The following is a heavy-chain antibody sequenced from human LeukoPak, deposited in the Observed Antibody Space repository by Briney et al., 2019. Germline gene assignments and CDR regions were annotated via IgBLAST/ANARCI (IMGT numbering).Heavy chain of an antibody. CDR1: GGTFSSYA. Sequence: GSSVKVSCKASGGTFSSYAISWVRQAPGQGLEWMGGIIPIFGTANYAQKFQGRVTMTRDTSISTAYMKLSSLRSDDTAVYYCARGSDSGTPRWFDPWGQGTLVTV. J-gene: IGHJ5*02. V-gene: IGHV1-69*05. CDR2: IIPIFGTA. CDR3: ARGSDSGTPRWFDP. D-gene: IGHD1-26*01.